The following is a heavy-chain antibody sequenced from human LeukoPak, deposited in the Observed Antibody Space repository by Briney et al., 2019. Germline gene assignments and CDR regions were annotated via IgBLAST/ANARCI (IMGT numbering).Heavy chain of an antibody. CDR2: IKPDGSER. CDR3: ARERGYNYYFDS. V-gene: IGHV3-7*05. Sequence: GGSLRLSCAPSGFTFSFSWMTWVRQAPGKALEWVANIKPDGSERYYVDSVKGRFTISRDNAKNSVYLHLNSLRAEDTAVYYCARERGYNYYFDSWGRGTLVTVSS. D-gene: IGHD5-24*01. J-gene: IGHJ4*02. CDR1: GFTFSFSW.